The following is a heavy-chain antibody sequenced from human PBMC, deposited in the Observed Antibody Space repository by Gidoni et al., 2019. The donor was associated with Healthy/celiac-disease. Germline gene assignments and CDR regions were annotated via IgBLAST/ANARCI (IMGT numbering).Heavy chain of an antibody. Sequence: EVQLVESGGGLVQPGRSLRLPCSASGFTFDAFAMHWVRKAQGKGLEWVPGIGWNSGSVGYADSVKGRFTITRDNAKNSLYLQMNSLGAEDTALYYCAKSRGGEYSSSRGGFDPWGQGTLVTVSS. CDR3: AKSRGGEYSSSRGGFDP. V-gene: IGHV3-9*01. CDR1: GFTFDAFA. J-gene: IGHJ5*02. CDR2: IGWNSGSV. D-gene: IGHD6-6*01.